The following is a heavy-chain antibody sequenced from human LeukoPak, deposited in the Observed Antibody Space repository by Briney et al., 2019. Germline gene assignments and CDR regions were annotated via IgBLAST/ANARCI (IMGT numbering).Heavy chain of an antibody. CDR3: AKWYPGNMDV. CDR2: IHTTATTI. D-gene: IGHD2-2*01. V-gene: IGHV3-48*03. Sequence: GGSLRLSCVASGFTFNRYEFIWVRQAPGKGLEWVSYIHTTATTIYYADSVKGRFSISRDNAKSSLYLQMNSLRAEDTAVYYCAKWYPGNMDVWGKGTTVTVSS. CDR1: GFTFNRYE. J-gene: IGHJ6*04.